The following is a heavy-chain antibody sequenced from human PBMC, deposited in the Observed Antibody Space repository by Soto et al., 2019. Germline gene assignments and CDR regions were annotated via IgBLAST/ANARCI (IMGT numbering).Heavy chain of an antibody. J-gene: IGHJ4*02. CDR3: ARGAKFYFDY. CDR1: GGSISSYY. D-gene: IGHD2-15*01. V-gene: IGHV4-59*01. Sequence: SETLSLTCTVSGGSISSYYWSWIRQPPGKGLEWIGYIYYSGSTNYNPSLKSRVTISVDTSKNQFSLKLSSVTAADTAVYYCARGAKFYFDYWGQGTLVTVSS. CDR2: IYYSGST.